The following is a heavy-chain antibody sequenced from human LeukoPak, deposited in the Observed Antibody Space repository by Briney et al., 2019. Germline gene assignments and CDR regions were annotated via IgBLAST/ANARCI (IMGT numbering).Heavy chain of an antibody. CDR3: ARHRSDIVVVPAAIDY. V-gene: IGHV1-2*02. D-gene: IGHD2-2*02. J-gene: IGHJ4*02. CDR1: GYTFTGYY. Sequence: GASVKVSCKASGYTFTGYYMHWVRQAPGQGLEWMGWINPNSGGTNYAQKFQGRVTMTRDTSISTAYMELSRLRSDDTAVYYCARHRSDIVVVPAAIDYWRQVTLVTVSS. CDR2: INPNSGGT.